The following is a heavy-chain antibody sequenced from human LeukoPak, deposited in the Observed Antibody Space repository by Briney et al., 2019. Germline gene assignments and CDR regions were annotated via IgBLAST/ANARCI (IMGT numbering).Heavy chain of an antibody. Sequence: PSETLSLTCSVSGGSISTYYWSWIRQPPGKGLEWIGYIYNSGNTNYNPSLRSRITISVDTSNNQFSLRLSSVTAADTAVYYCARGGRYYDSRGYHREYYFDFWGQGTLVTVSS. CDR3: ARGGRYYDSRGYHREYYFDF. CDR2: IYNSGNT. D-gene: IGHD3-22*01. V-gene: IGHV4-59*01. J-gene: IGHJ4*02. CDR1: GGSISTYY.